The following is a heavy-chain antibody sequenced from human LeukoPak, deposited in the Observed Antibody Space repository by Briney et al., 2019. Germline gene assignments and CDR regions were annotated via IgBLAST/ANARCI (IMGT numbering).Heavy chain of an antibody. V-gene: IGHV3-21*01. J-gene: IGHJ3*02. CDR3: ARDLGELSFIAFDI. CDR2: ISSSSSYI. CDR1: GFTFSSYS. D-gene: IGHD3-16*02. Sequence: GGSLRFSCAASGFTFSSYSMNWVRQAPGKGLEWVSSISSSSSYIYYADSVKGRFTISRDNAKNSLYLQMNSLRAEDTAVYYCARDLGELSFIAFDIWGQGTMVTVSS.